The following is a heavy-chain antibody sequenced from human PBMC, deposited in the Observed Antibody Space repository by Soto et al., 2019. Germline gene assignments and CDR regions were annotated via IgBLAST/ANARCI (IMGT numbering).Heavy chain of an antibody. Sequence: SETLSLTCAVYGGSFIGYFCTFIRHPALKGLEWIVEINQSGSSNYNPSLKSRIAISVDTSKNQFSLRLRSVTAADTAVYYCARSPVTVVTDWYFDLWGRGTLVTVSS. V-gene: IGHV4-34*01. J-gene: IGHJ2*01. CDR3: ARSPVTVVTDWYFDL. D-gene: IGHD4-17*01. CDR1: GGSFIGYF. CDR2: INQSGSS.